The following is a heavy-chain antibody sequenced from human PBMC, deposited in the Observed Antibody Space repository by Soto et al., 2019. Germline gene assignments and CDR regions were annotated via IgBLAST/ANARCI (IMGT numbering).Heavy chain of an antibody. J-gene: IGHJ3*02. D-gene: IGHD2-2*02. V-gene: IGHV4-34*01. CDR3: ARGSFYCSSTSCYTDDDAFDI. CDR2: INHSGST. CDR1: GGSFSGYY. Sequence: SETLSLTCAVYGGSFSGYYWSWIRQPPGKGLEWIGEINHSGSTNYNPSLKSRVTISVDTSKNQFSLKLSSVTAADTAVYYCARGSFYCSSTSCYTDDDAFDIWGQGTMVTVSS.